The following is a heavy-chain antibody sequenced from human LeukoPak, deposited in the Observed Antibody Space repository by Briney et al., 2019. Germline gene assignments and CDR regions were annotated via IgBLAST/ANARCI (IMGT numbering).Heavy chain of an antibody. J-gene: IGHJ4*02. Sequence: RTGGSLRLSCAASGFTFSSNAMTWVRQAGGKGLEWVSAISGSGGSTYYADSVKGRFTISRDNSKNTLYLQMSSLRAEDTAVCYCAKPKDNSLYCFDYWGQGTLVTVSS. CDR3: AKPKDNSLYCFDY. V-gene: IGHV3-23*01. CDR1: GFTFSSNA. D-gene: IGHD1-20*01. CDR2: ISGSGGST.